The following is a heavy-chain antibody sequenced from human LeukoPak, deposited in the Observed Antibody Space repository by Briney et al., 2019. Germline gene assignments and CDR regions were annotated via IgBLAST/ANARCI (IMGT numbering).Heavy chain of an antibody. CDR1: GGSISSYY. D-gene: IGHD3-22*01. J-gene: IGHJ6*02. CDR2: IYYSGST. V-gene: IGHV4-59*01. CDR3: ARDRGSGYLADYYYYGMGV. Sequence: PSETLSLTCTVSGGSISSYYWSWIRQPPGKGLEWIGYIYYSGSTNYNPSLKSRVTISVDTSKNQFSLKLSSVTAADTAVYYCARDRGSGYLADYYYYGMGVWGQGTTVTVSS.